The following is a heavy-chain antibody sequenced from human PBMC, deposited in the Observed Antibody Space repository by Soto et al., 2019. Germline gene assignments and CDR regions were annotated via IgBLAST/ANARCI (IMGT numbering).Heavy chain of an antibody. V-gene: IGHV4-30-4*01. D-gene: IGHD6-6*01. CDR3: ARGIYSTSSFFDS. CDR2: IYYSGNT. J-gene: IGHJ4*01. CDR1: GDSISTADYY. Sequence: SETLSLTCTVFGDSISTADYYWNWIRQPPGKGLEWIGYIYYSGNTYYIPSLKSRVTISVDTSKNQISLKLNSVTAADTAVYYCARGIYSTSSFFDSWGQGTLVTVSS.